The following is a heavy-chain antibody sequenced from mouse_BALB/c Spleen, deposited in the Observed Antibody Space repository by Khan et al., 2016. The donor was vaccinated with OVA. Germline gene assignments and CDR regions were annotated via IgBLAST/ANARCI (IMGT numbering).Heavy chain of an antibody. V-gene: IGHV1-5*01. CDR2: FYPGSSDT. CDR1: GYSFTSYW. Sequence: VQLKQSGTVPARPGASVKMSCKASGYSFTSYWMHWVTQRPGQGLEWIGAFYPGSSDTRYNQMFKDRAKLTAVTSASTVYMELSSLTNEDSVVYYCTRSYGSFYFDYWGQGTTLTVSS. D-gene: IGHD2-2*01. J-gene: IGHJ2*01. CDR3: TRSYGSFYFDY.